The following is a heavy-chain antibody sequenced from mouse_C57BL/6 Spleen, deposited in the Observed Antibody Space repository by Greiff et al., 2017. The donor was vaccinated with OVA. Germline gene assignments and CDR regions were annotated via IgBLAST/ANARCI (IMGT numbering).Heavy chain of an antibody. CDR1: GYSFTGYY. Sequence: EVQLQQSGPELVKPGASVKISCKASGYSFTGYYMNWVKQSPEKSLEWIGEINPSTGGTTYNQKFKAKATLTVDKSSSTAYMQLKSLTSEDSAVYYGARDRGNYADYWGQGTSVTVSS. D-gene: IGHD2-1*01. CDR3: ARDRGNYADY. J-gene: IGHJ4*01. CDR2: INPSTGGT. V-gene: IGHV1-42*01.